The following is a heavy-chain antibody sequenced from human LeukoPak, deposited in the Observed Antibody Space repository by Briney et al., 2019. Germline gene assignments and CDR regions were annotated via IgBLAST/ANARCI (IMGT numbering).Heavy chain of an antibody. Sequence: VKVSCKASGGTFNRFTISWVRQAPGQGFEWMGGITPIFGTANFAQKFQGRVSITADESTSTAFMELSSLRSEDTAVYYCAREWGLESSGYYYAYWGQGTLVTVSS. CDR1: GGTFNRFT. CDR2: ITPIFGTA. CDR3: AREWGLESSGYYYAY. D-gene: IGHD3-22*01. J-gene: IGHJ4*02. V-gene: IGHV1-69*13.